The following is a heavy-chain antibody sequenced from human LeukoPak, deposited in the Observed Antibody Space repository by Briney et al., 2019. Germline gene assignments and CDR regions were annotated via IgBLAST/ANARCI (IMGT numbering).Heavy chain of an antibody. D-gene: IGHD5-12*01. Sequence: GSLRLSCAASGFTFSSYAMSWVRQPPGKGLEWLGSIYYSGSTYYKPSLKSRVTISVDTSKNQFSLKLSSVTAADTAVYYCASSIVATITSFDYWGQGTLVTVSS. CDR1: GFTFSSYA. V-gene: IGHV4-39*01. CDR2: IYYSGST. J-gene: IGHJ4*02. CDR3: ASSIVATITSFDY.